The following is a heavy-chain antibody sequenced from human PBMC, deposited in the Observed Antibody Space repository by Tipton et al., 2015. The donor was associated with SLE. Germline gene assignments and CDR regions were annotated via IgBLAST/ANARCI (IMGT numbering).Heavy chain of an antibody. J-gene: IGHJ5*02. D-gene: IGHD5-12*01. CDR3: AKDESEEVAADWSDP. V-gene: IGHV3-23*01. Sequence: SLRLSCAASGFTFSRHDMSWVRQAPGKGLEWVSAISGSGTRTYYADSVRGRFTLSRDNSKNTMYLQMNSLRAEDTAVYYCAKDESEEVAADWSDPRGQGILVTVSS. CDR2: ISGSGTRT. CDR1: GFTFSRHD.